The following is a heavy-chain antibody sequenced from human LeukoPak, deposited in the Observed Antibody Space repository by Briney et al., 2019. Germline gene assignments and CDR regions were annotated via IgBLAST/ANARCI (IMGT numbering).Heavy chain of an antibody. J-gene: IGHJ4*02. CDR1: GGSFSGYY. V-gene: IGHV4-34*01. CDR2: INHSGST. CDR3: ARGAAIAARRYFDY. D-gene: IGHD6-6*01. Sequence: SETLSLTCAVYGGSFSGYYWSWIRQPPGKGLEWIGEINHSGSTNYNPSLKSRVTISVDTSKNQFSLKLSSVTAADTAVYYCARGAAIAARRYFDYWGRGTLVTVSS.